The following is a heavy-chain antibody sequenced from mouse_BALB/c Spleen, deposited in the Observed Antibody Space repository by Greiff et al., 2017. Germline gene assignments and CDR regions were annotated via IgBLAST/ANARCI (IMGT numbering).Heavy chain of an antibody. D-gene: IGHD1-1*02. CDR1: GYTFTSYW. V-gene: IGHV14-1*02. J-gene: IGHJ2*01. CDR2: IDPANGNT. Sequence: VQLQQSGPELVRPGASVKMSCKASGYTFTSYWMHWVKQRPEQGLEWIGRIDPANGNTKYDPKFQGKATITADTSSNTAYLQLSSLTSEDTAVYYCARDGGDYWGQGTTRTVSS. CDR3: ARDGGDY.